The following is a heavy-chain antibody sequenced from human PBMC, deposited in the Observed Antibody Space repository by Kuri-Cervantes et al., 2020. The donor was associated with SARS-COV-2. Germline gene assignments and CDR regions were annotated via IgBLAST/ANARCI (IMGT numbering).Heavy chain of an antibody. CDR3: AGGFDYGDYPYYYGMDV. CDR2: ISTYNANA. CDR1: GYTFTTYG. V-gene: IGHV1-18*04. J-gene: IGHJ6*02. Sequence: ASVKVSCKASGYTFTTYGITWVRQAPGQGLEWMGWISTYNANADYAQKLQGRVTMTTDTSTSIAYMALRSLRSDDTAIYYCAGGFDYGDYPYYYGMDVWGQGTTVTVSS. D-gene: IGHD4-17*01.